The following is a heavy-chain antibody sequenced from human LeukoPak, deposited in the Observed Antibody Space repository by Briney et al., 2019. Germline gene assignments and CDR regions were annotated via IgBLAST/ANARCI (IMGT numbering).Heavy chain of an antibody. D-gene: IGHD4-17*01. CDR2: INPSGGST. CDR1: GYTFTNYY. CDR3: ARDEGGDYGDYSPYFDY. Sequence: ASVKVSCKASGYTFTNYYIHWVRQAPGQGLEWMGIINPSGGSTAYAQKFQGRVTMTSDTSTSTVYMELSSLRSEDTAVYYRARDEGGDYGDYSPYFDYWGQGTLVTVSS. V-gene: IGHV1-46*01. J-gene: IGHJ4*02.